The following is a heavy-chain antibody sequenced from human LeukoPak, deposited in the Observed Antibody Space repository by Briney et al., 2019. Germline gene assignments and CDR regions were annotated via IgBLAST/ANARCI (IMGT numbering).Heavy chain of an antibody. CDR1: GFTFSSYS. J-gene: IGHJ4*02. V-gene: IGHV3-21*01. CDR2: ISSSSSYI. CDR3: ARSEAPGTVDY. Sequence: GGSPRLSCAASGFTFSSYSMNWVRQAPGKGLEWVSSISSSSSYIYYADSVKGRFTISRDNAKNSLYLQMNSLRAEDTAVYYCARSEAPGTVDYWGQGTLVTVSS. D-gene: IGHD6-13*01.